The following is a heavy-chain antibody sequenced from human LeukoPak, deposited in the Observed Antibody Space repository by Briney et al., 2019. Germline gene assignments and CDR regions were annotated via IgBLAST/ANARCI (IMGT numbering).Heavy chain of an antibody. V-gene: IGHV1-69*04. CDR3: ARDGGIAAAIGY. CDR1: GGTFSSYA. CDR2: IIPILGIA. Sequence: ASVKVSCKASGGTFSSYATSWVRQAPGQGLEWMGRIIPILGIANYAQKFQGRVTVTADKSTSTAYMELSSLRSEDTAVYYCARDGGIAAAIGYWGQGTLVTVSS. J-gene: IGHJ4*02. D-gene: IGHD6-13*01.